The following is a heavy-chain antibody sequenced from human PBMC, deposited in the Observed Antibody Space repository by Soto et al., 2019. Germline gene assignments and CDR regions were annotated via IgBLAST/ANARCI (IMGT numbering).Heavy chain of an antibody. V-gene: IGHV4-59*01. CDR1: GGSISSNY. CDR3: ARDRMADDFCSGPSWSLNNYYFIDV. D-gene: IGHD3-3*01. J-gene: IGHJ6*03. Sequence: ETLSLTCTVSGGSISSNYWSWIRQPPGKGLEWVGYIYYNGSTNYNPSLKSRVTISIDTSKNQFSLKLSSVTAADTAFYSCARDRMADDFCSGPSWSLNNYYFIDVWGKGTTVTVSS. CDR2: IYYNGST.